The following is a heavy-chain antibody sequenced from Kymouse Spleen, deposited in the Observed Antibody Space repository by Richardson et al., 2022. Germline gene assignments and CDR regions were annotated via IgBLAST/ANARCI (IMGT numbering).Heavy chain of an antibody. Sequence: QVQLQQWGAGLLKPSETLSLTCAVYGGSFSGYYWSWIRQPPGKGLEWIGEINHSGSTNYNPSLKSRVTISVDTSKNQFSLKLSSVTAADTAVYYCARGPRITGTTYYGMDVWGQGTTVTVSS. D-gene: IGHD1-7*01. CDR2: INHSGST. CDR1: GGSFSGYY. J-gene: IGHJ6*02. CDR3: ARGPRITGTTYYGMDV. V-gene: IGHV4-34*01.